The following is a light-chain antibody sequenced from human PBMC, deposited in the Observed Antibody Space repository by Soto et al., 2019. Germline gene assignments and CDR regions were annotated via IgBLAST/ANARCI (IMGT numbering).Light chain of an antibody. CDR1: SSDVGGYKL. J-gene: IGLJ3*02. Sequence: QSALTQPASVSGSPGQSITISCTGTSSDVGGYKLVSWYQQYPGKAPKLIIYEDTKRPSGVSNRFSGSKSDNTASLTISGLQAEDEADYHCCSYADTFWVFGGGTKLTVL. V-gene: IGLV2-23*01. CDR3: CSYADTFWV. CDR2: EDT.